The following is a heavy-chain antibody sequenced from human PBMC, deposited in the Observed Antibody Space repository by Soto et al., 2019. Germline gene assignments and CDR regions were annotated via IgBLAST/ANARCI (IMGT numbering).Heavy chain of an antibody. D-gene: IGHD2-2*01. CDR1: GGTFSTYT. Sequence: QVQLVQSGAEVKKPGSSVKVSCKTSGGTFSTYTLSWVRQAPGQGLDWMGKIIPILGTTTYALKFQGRVTLPADKTASSAYMDLSSLIYEDTAVYYYARAGPETSRKGGLDVWGQGTTVTVSS. CDR2: IIPILGTT. V-gene: IGHV1-69*08. CDR3: ARAGPETSRKGGLDV. J-gene: IGHJ6*02.